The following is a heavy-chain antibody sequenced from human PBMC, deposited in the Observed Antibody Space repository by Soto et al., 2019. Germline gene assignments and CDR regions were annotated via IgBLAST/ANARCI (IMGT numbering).Heavy chain of an antibody. CDR1: GFTFSNAW. J-gene: IGHJ4*02. V-gene: IGHV3-15*07. Sequence: PGGSLRLSCAASGFTFSNAWMNWVRQAPGKRLEWVGRIKSKTDGGTTDYAAPVKGRFTISRDDSKNTLYLQMNSLKTEDTAVYYCTTEPRDCTNGVCYSTFQSWGQGTLVTVSS. CDR3: TTEPRDCTNGVCYSTFQS. CDR2: IKSKTDGGTT. D-gene: IGHD2-8*01.